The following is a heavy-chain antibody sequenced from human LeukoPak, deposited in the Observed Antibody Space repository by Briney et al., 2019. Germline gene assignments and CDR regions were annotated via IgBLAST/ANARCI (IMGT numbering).Heavy chain of an antibody. CDR3: AKGSGSSLDIDY. V-gene: IGHV3-30*02. CDR1: GFTFSSFG. D-gene: IGHD5-18*01. Sequence: GGSLRLSCEASGFTFSSFGMHWVRQAPGKGLEWVAFIRNDGSKKHYADSVKGRFTISRDNSKNTLYLQMNSLRAEDTAVYYCAKGSGSSLDIDYWGQGTLVTVSS. J-gene: IGHJ4*02. CDR2: IRNDGSKK.